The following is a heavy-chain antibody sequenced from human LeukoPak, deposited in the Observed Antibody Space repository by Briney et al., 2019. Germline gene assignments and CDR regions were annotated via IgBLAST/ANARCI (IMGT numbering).Heavy chain of an antibody. V-gene: IGHV3-23*01. CDR2: ISGSGGST. CDR3: AKLGDIYYDSSGYVDY. D-gene: IGHD3-22*01. J-gene: IGHJ4*02. Sequence: PGGSLRLSCAASGFTFSSYAMSWVRQAPGKGLEWVSAISGSGGSTYYADSVKGRFTISRDSSKNTLYLQMNSLRAEDTAVYYCAKLGDIYYDSSGYVDYWGQGTLVTVSS. CDR1: GFTFSSYA.